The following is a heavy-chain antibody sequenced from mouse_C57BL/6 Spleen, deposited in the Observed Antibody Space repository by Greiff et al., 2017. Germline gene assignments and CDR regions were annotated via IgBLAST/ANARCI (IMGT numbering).Heavy chain of an antibody. V-gene: IGHV1-82*01. CDR2: IYPGDGDT. CDR1: GYAFSSSW. J-gene: IGHJ2*01. D-gene: IGHD1-1*01. CDR3: AKLITTVVAPLDY. Sequence: QVQLQQSGPELVKPGASVKISCKASGYAFSSSWMNWVKQRPGQGLEWIGRIYPGDGDTNSNGKFKGKAILTADKSSSTAYMQLSSLTSEDSAVSFSAKLITTVVAPLDYWGQGTTLTVSS.